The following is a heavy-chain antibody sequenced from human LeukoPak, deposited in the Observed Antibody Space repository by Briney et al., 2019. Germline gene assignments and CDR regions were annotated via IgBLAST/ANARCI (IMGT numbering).Heavy chain of an antibody. CDR1: GFTFSSYA. J-gene: IGHJ4*02. Sequence: GGSLRLSCAASGFTFSSYAMSWVRQAPGKGLVWVSRINSDGNTTNYADSVKGRFTISRDNAKNMLYLQMSSLRAEDTAVYYCARVRYCDYWGQGTLVSVSS. CDR3: ARVRYCDY. V-gene: IGHV3-74*01. D-gene: IGHD2-15*01. CDR2: INSDGNTT.